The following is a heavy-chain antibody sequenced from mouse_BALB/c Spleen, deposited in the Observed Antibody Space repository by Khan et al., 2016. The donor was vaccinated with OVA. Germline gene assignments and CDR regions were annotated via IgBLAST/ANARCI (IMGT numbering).Heavy chain of an antibody. CDR3: TRNDYDRWGLYAMDY. Sequence: LVESGPELKKPGETVKISCKASGYTFTDYSMQWVKQAPGKGLKWVGWINTETGEPTYADDFKGRFAFSLETSASTADLQINNLKNEDTATYFSTRNDYDRWGLYAMDYWGQGTSVTVSS. J-gene: IGHJ4*01. D-gene: IGHD2-4*01. CDR2: INTETGEP. CDR1: GYTFTDYS. V-gene: IGHV9-2-1*01.